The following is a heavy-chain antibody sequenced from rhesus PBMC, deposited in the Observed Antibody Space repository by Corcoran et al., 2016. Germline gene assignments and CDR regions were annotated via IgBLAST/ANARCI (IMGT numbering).Heavy chain of an antibody. D-gene: IGHD6-25*01. V-gene: IGHV4-173*01. J-gene: IGHJ4*01. CDR2: ISGIGGST. CDR3: ARDQHRWIAAVNFDY. CDR1: GGSISSNY. Sequence: QLQLQESGPGLVKPSETLSLTCAVSGGSISSNYWSWIRQPPGKGLEWIGRISGIGGSTDYNPSLKSRVTISTDTSKNQFSLKLSSVTAADTAVYYGARDQHRWIAAVNFDYWGQGVLVTVSS.